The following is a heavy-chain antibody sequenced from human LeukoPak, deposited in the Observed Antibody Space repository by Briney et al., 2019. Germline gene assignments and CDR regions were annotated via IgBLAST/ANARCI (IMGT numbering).Heavy chain of an antibody. CDR3: ARPGNDAFDI. CDR2: ISSSSSTI. V-gene: IGHV3-48*02. J-gene: IGHJ3*02. Sequence: GGSLRLSCAASGFTFSSYSMNWVRQAPGKGLEWVSYISSSSSTIYYAGSVKGRFTISRDNAKSSLYLQMNNLRDEDTAVYYCARPGNDAFDIWGQGTMVTVSS. CDR1: GFTFSSYS.